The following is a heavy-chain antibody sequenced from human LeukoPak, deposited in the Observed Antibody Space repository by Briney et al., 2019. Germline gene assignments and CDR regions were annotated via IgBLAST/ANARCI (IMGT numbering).Heavy chain of an antibody. V-gene: IGHV4-59*01. Sequence: NPSETLSLTCTVSGGSISSYYWSWIRQPPGKGLEWIGYIYYSGSTNYNPSLKSRVTISVDTSKNQFSLKLSSVTAADTAVYYCARLLSGWYLGMFDYYYYMDVWGKGTTVTISS. D-gene: IGHD6-19*01. CDR2: IYYSGST. CDR1: GGSISSYY. CDR3: ARLLSGWYLGMFDYYYYMDV. J-gene: IGHJ6*03.